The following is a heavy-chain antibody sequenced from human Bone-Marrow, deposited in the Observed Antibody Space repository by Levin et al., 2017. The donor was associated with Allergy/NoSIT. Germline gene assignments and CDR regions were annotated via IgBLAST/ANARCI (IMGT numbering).Heavy chain of an antibody. Sequence: SETLSLTCTVSGGSIGTFHYNWIRQPLGKGLEWIGYISYSGTANNSPSFRSRFTISQDASKNQFSLTVHSVTAADTAIYFCARGQFPYDILSGLDLWGQGTLVTVSS. CDR1: GGSIGTFH. V-gene: IGHV4-59*01. J-gene: IGHJ5*02. D-gene: IGHD3-9*01. CDR2: ISYSGTA. CDR3: ARGQFPYDILSGLDL.